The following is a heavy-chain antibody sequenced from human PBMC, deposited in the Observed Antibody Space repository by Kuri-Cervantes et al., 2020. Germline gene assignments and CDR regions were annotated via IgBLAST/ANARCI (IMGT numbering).Heavy chain of an antibody. CDR1: GFTFSTYW. Sequence: GGSLRLSCAASGFTFSTYWMTWVRQATGKGLEWVSAIGTAGDTYYPGSVKGRFTISRENAKNSLYLQMNSLRAGDTAVYYCARASADGGYDYWGQGTLVTVSS. V-gene: IGHV3-13*01. CDR2: IGTAGDT. J-gene: IGHJ4*02. D-gene: IGHD5-12*01. CDR3: ARASADGGYDY.